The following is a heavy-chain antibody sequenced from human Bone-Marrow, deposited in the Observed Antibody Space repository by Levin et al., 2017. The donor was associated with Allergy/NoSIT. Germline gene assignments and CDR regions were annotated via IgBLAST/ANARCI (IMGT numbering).Heavy chain of an antibody. CDR3: ARAGWSDGFDV. CDR1: GGSISSDDHY. D-gene: IGHD2-15*01. CDR2: IRHSGTT. V-gene: IGHV4-30-4*08. Sequence: SETLSLTCSVSGGSISSDDHYWSWVRQPPGKGLEWIGYIRHSGTTYYNPSLKRRLRISVDTSKSQFSLKVYSTTAADTAVYYCARAGWSDGFDVWGPGTTVTVSS. J-gene: IGHJ6*02.